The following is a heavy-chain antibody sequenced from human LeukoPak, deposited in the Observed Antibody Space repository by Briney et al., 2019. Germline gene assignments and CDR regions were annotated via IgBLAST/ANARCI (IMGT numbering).Heavy chain of an antibody. D-gene: IGHD2-2*01. CDR1: GGTFSSYA. CDR2: IIPIFGTA. Sequence: SVKVSCKASGGTFSSYAISWVRQAPGQGLEWMGGIIPIFGTANYAQKFQGRVTITTDESTSTAYMELSSLRSEDTAVYYCARDEVGYCSSTSCGNFDYWGQGTLVTVSS. CDR3: ARDEVGYCSSTSCGNFDY. V-gene: IGHV1-69*05. J-gene: IGHJ4*02.